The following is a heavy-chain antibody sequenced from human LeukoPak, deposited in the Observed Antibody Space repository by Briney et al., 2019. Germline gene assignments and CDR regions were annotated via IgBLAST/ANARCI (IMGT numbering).Heavy chain of an antibody. CDR1: GFTFSSYA. D-gene: IGHD6-6*01. CDR2: ISGSGGST. CDR3: AKSIGYGSSRRLFDH. V-gene: IGHV3-23*01. J-gene: IGHJ4*02. Sequence: GGSLRLSCAASGFTFSSYAMSWVRQAPGKGLEWVSAISGSGGSTYYADSVKGRFTISRDNPKNTLYLQMNSLRAEDTAVYYCAKSIGYGSSRRLFDHWGQGTLVTVSS.